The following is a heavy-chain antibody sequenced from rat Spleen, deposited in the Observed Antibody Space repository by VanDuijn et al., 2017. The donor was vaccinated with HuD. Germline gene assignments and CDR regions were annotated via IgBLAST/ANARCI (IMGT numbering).Heavy chain of an antibody. CDR2: IWRGGNT. Sequence: QVQLKESGPGLVQPSQTLSLTCTVSGFSLSSYNIHWVRQPSGKGLEWMGVIWRGGNTDYNSALKPRLSISRDTSKSQVFLTMNSLQTEDTAIYYCTRAPGKGYVMDAWGQGTAVTVSS. J-gene: IGHJ4*01. D-gene: IGHD5-1*01. CDR1: GFSLSSYN. V-gene: IGHV2S13*01. CDR3: TRAPGKGYVMDA.